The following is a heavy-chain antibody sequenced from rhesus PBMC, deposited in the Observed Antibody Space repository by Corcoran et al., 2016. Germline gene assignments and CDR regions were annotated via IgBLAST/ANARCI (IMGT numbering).Heavy chain of an antibody. D-gene: IGHD6-31*01. J-gene: IGHJ4*01. Sequence: EVQLVESGGGLAKPGGSLRLSCAASGFTFSSYWMNWVRQAPGKGLEWGSAINSGGGVTNYADSVKHAFTLSRDNSKNTLSLQMNSLRPEDTAVYYCAKEDQRRGKTSFDYWGQGVLVTVSS. CDR3: AKEDQRRGKTSFDY. CDR1: GFTFSSYW. V-gene: IGHV3S25*01. CDR2: INSGGGVT.